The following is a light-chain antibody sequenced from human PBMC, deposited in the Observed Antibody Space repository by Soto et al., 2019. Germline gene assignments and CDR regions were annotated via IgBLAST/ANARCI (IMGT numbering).Light chain of an antibody. CDR1: SSDVGNYNY. CDR2: EVT. J-gene: IGLJ3*02. Sequence: QSVLTQPPSASGSPGQSVTISCTGTSSDVGNYNYVSWYQQHPGKAPKLIIYEVTERPSGVPDRFSGSKSGNTAYLTVSGLQAEDEGDYYCASYAVTNTFRVFGGGTKLTVL. CDR3: ASYAVTNTFRV. V-gene: IGLV2-8*01.